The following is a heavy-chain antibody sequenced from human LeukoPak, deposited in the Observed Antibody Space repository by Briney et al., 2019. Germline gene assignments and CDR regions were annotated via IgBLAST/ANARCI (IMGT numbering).Heavy chain of an antibody. CDR2: ISYDGSNK. J-gene: IGHJ6*02. V-gene: IGHV3-30*03. D-gene: IGHD1-14*01. CDR1: GFTFSSCW. CDR3: ARDGQNLAPYGMDV. Sequence: GGSLRLSCVGSGFTFSSCWMSWVRQAPGKGLEWVAVISYDGSNKYHADSVKGRFTISRDNSKNTLYLQMNSLRAEDTAVYYCARDGQNLAPYGMDVWGQGTTVTVSS.